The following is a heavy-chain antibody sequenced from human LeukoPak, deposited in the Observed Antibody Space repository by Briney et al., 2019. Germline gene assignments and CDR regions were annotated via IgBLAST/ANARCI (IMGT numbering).Heavy chain of an antibody. V-gene: IGHV4-59*01. CDR2: VYYSGRT. J-gene: IGHJ5*02. CDR3: AIRSDEGWFDP. Sequence: SETLSLTCTVSGDSISSYYWGWIRQPPGKGLEWIGYVYYSGRTNYNPSLKSRVTISIDTSKNQFSLKLSSMSAADTAVYYCAIRSDEGWFDPWGQGTLVTVSS. CDR1: GDSISSYY.